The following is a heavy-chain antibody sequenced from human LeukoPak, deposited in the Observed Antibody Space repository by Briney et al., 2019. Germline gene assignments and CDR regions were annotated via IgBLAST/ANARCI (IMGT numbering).Heavy chain of an antibody. CDR3: ARADFIDAGPYLIGP. Sequence: ASVRVSCKTTGYSFTDYYIHWVRQAPGQGLEWMGWINTKSGRTSSARKFQGRVTMTRDPSITTVYMDMAWLTSDDTAIYFCARADFIDAGPYLIGPWGQGTLVTVSS. CDR1: GYSFTDYY. J-gene: IGHJ5*02. CDR2: INTKSGRT. V-gene: IGHV1-2*02. D-gene: IGHD3-3*01.